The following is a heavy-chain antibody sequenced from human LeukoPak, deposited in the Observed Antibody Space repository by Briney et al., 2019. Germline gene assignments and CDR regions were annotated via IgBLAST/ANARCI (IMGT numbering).Heavy chain of an antibody. D-gene: IGHD5-12*01. V-gene: IGHV3-33*06. Sequence: GGSLRLSCAASGFTFSSYGMHWVRQAPGKGLEWVAVIWYDGSNKYYADSVKGRFAISRDNSKNTLYLQMNSLRAEDTAVYYCAKDGVSYDWNRGFFGYWGQGTLVTVSS. CDR2: IWYDGSNK. CDR1: GFTFSSYG. CDR3: AKDGVSYDWNRGFFGY. J-gene: IGHJ4*02.